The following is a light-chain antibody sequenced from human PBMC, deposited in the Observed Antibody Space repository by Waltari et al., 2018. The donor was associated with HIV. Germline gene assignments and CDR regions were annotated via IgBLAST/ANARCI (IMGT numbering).Light chain of an antibody. CDR1: SSNLGSNA. J-gene: IGLJ2*01. CDR3: QSYDSSLSAS. CDR2: YDD. V-gene: IGLV1-36*01. Sequence: QSVLTQPPSVSEAPRQRVTISCSGSSSNLGSNAVNWYQQVPGKAPKLLIYYDDLLSSGVSDRFSGSKSGTSASLAIRGLQSEDEADYYCQSYDSSLSASFGGGTKLTVL.